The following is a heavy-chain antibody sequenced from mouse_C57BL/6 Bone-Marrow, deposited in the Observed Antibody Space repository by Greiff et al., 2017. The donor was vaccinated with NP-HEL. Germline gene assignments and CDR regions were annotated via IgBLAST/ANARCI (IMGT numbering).Heavy chain of an antibody. CDR1: GFSFNTYA. CDR2: IRSKSNNYAT. V-gene: IGHV10-1*01. D-gene: IGHD1-1*01. CDR3: VRQLRPYWYFDV. J-gene: IGHJ1*03. Sequence: EVKLQESGGGLVQPKGSLKLSCAASGFSFNTYAMNWVRQAPGKGLEWVARIRSKSNNYATYYADSVKDRFTISRDDSESMLYLQMNNLKTEDTAMYYCVRQLRPYWYFDVWGTGTTVTVSS.